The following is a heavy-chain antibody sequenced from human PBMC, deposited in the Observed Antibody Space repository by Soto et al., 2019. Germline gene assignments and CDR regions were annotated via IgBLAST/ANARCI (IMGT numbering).Heavy chain of an antibody. J-gene: IGHJ6*02. CDR1: GFTFSSYH. Sequence: PGGSLRLSCAASGFTFSSYHMDWVRQAPGKGLEWVSYISSASSAIYYADSVKGRFTISRDNAKNSLFLQMNGLRAEDTAVYYCARDLMGYAMDVWGQGTTVTVSS. D-gene: IGHD2-8*01. CDR3: ARDLMGYAMDV. V-gene: IGHV3-48*03. CDR2: ISSASSAI.